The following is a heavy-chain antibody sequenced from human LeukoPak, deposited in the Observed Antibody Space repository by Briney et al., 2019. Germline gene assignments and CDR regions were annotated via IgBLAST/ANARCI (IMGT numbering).Heavy chain of an antibody. CDR1: GCTFSGSA. Sequence: GGSLRLSCAASGCTFSGSAMHWVRQASGKGLEWVGRIRSKANSYATAYAASVKGRFTISRDDSKNTAYLQMNSLKTEDTAVYYCTRPQYSSSWYDSFDIWGQGTMVTVPS. J-gene: IGHJ3*02. CDR3: TRPQYSSSWYDSFDI. D-gene: IGHD6-13*01. V-gene: IGHV3-73*01. CDR2: IRSKANSYAT.